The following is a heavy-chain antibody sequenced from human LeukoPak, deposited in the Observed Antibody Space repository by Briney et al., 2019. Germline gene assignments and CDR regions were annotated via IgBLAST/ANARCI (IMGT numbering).Heavy chain of an antibody. CDR1: GGSVSSDSYY. CDR2: IFYSGST. D-gene: IGHD1-26*01. V-gene: IGHV4-61*01. Sequence: SETLSLTCTVSGGSVSSDSYYWSWIRQPPGKGLEWIGSIFYSGSTNYNPSLKSRVTISVDTSKNQFSLKLSSVTAADTAVYYCARDVRTRSGSYYFLDYWGQGTLVIVSS. J-gene: IGHJ4*02. CDR3: ARDVRTRSGSYYFLDY.